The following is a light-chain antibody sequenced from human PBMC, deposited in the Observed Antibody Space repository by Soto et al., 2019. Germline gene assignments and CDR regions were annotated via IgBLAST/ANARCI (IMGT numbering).Light chain of an antibody. Sequence: DLVMTQSPLSLPVTPGEPASISCRSSQSLLHSNGYNYLDWFLQKPGQSPQLLIYMGSNRASGVPDRFSGSGSGTDFTLKISRVEAEDVGIYYCMQALQAPLTFGGGTKVEI. CDR1: QSLLHSNGYNY. V-gene: IGKV2-28*01. CDR2: MGS. J-gene: IGKJ4*01. CDR3: MQALQAPLT.